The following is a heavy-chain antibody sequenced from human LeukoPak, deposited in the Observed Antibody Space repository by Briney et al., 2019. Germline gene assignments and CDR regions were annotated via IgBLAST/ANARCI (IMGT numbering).Heavy chain of an antibody. D-gene: IGHD1-26*01. V-gene: IGHV4-34*01. CDR1: GGFFSDYY. Sequence: SETLPLTCPVYGGFFSDYYWSWIRQPAARGVDGIGEINHSGSTNYNPSIKSRLPIYLVQTKIQFPLKLRSETPEDTAHYYLARRVRATTYPDWSDPWGQGTLVTVYS. CDR3: ARRVRATTYPDWSDP. CDR2: INHSGST. J-gene: IGHJ5*02.